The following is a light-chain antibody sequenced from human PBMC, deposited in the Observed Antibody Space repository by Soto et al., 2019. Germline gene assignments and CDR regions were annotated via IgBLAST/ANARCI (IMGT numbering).Light chain of an antibody. CDR3: QQYNTYPWT. J-gene: IGKJ1*01. CDR1: QGISSY. CDR2: AAS. V-gene: IGKV1-9*01. Sequence: IQLTQSPSSLSASVGDRVTITCRASQGISSYLAWYQQKPGKAPKLLIYAASTLQSGVPSRFSGSGSGTEFTLTISSLQPDDFATYYCQQYNTYPWTFGQGTKVDIK.